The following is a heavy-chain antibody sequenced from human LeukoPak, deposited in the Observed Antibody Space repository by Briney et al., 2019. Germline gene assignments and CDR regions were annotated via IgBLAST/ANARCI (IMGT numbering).Heavy chain of an antibody. V-gene: IGHV4-59*01. J-gene: IGHJ5*02. Sequence: PSETLSLTCTVSGGSISSYYWSWIRQPPGKGPEWIGYIYYSGSTNYNPSLKSRVTISVDTSKNQFSLKLSSVTAADTAVYYCARDTRRRYDFWSGYYTGQWFDPWGQGTLVTVSS. D-gene: IGHD3-3*01. CDR1: GGSISSYY. CDR2: IYYSGST. CDR3: ARDTRRRYDFWSGYYTGQWFDP.